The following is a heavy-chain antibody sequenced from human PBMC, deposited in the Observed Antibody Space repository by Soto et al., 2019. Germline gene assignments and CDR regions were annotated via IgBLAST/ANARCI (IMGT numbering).Heavy chain of an antibody. D-gene: IGHD6-19*01. V-gene: IGHV3-74*01. J-gene: IGHJ4*02. CDR3: ARRRGSSGWKTNFDH. CDR2: IYSDGSST. Sequence: EVQLVESGGGLVQPGGSLRLSCAASGFTFSSYWMHWVRQAPGKGLVWVSRIYSDGSSTNYADSVKGRFTISRDNAKNTLYLQMYSLRAEETAVYYCARRRGSSGWKTNFDHWGQGPLVTVSS. CDR1: GFTFSSYW.